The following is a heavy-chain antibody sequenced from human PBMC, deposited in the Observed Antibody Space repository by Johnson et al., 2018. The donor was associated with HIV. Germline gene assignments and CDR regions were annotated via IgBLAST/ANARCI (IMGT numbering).Heavy chain of an antibody. CDR3: TTDIPVIVLGGPDI. Sequence: QLVESGGGVVQPGGSLRLSCAASGFTFSSYGMHWVRQAPGKGLAWVAFIRSVGSNEYYAYSVKCRFTISRDNSKNPLYLQMNSLKTEDTAVYYCTTDIPVIVLGGPDIWGQGTMVTVSS. CDR1: GFTFSSYG. CDR2: IRSVGSNE. V-gene: IGHV3-30*02. J-gene: IGHJ3*02. D-gene: IGHD2-8*02.